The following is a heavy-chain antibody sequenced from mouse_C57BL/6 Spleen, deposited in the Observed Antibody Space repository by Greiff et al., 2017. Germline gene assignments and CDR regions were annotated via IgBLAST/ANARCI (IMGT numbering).Heavy chain of an antibody. CDR1: GYTFTSYW. V-gene: IGHV1-69*01. D-gene: IGHD1-1*01. CDR3: ARRDYGSTLFDY. CDR2: IDPSDSYT. J-gene: IGHJ2*01. Sequence: QVQLQQPGAELVMPGASVKLSCKASGYTFTSYWMHWVKQRPGQGLEWIGEIDPSDSYTNYNQKCKGKSTLTVDKSSSTAYMQLSSLTSEDSAVYYCARRDYGSTLFDYWGQGTTLTVSS.